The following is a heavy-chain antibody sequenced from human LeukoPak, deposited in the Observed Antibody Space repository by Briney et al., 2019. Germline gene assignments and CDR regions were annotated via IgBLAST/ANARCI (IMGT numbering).Heavy chain of an antibody. CDR3: TRESGGYKGYEDY. J-gene: IGHJ4*02. CDR2: INSDERSI. D-gene: IGHD5-12*01. CDR1: GFTLSSYW. V-gene: IGHV3-74*01. Sequence: PGGSLRLSCVASGFTLSSYWMNWVRQVPGKGLEWVSRINSDERSISYADSVKGRFTISRDNAKNTLYLQMNSLRAEDTAVYYCTRESGGYKGYEDYWGQGILVTVSS.